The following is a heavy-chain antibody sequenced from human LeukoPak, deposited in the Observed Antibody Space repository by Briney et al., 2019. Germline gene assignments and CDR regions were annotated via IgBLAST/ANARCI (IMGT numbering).Heavy chain of an antibody. CDR3: AKGKTIGVAGGEFDY. V-gene: IGHV3-23*01. J-gene: IGHJ4*02. CDR2: IGARGGSS. Sequence: QPGGSLRLSCAASGFTFSSYAMSWVRQAPGKGLEWVSSIGARGGSSYYAGSVKGRFTISRDSSENTLSLQMSSLRVEDTAVFYCAKGKTIGVAGGEFDYWGQGTLVTVSS. D-gene: IGHD6-13*01. CDR1: GFTFSSYA.